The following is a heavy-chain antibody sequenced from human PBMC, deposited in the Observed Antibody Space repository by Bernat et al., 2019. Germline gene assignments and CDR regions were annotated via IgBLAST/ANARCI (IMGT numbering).Heavy chain of an antibody. D-gene: IGHD6-19*01. J-gene: IGHJ4*02. Sequence: QVQLVESGGGVVQPGRSLRLSCAASGFTFSSYAMHWVRQAPGKGLEWVAVISYDGSNKYYADSMKGRFTISRDNSKNTLYLQMNSLRAEDTAVYYCAKVPSSGWNDVEYWGQGTLVTVSS. V-gene: IGHV3-30*04. CDR2: ISYDGSNK. CDR1: GFTFSSYA. CDR3: AKVPSSGWNDVEY.